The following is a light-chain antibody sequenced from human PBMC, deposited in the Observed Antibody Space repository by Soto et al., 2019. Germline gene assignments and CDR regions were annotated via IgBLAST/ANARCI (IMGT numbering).Light chain of an antibody. CDR3: RADAGTYVFYV. CDR1: SSDVGGYNY. J-gene: IGLJ1*01. V-gene: IGLV2-8*01. Sequence: QSVLTQPPSASGSPGQSVAISCTGTSSDVGGYNYVSWYQQHPGKAPKLMIYEGNERPSGVPERFAASKSGIPASLTISGLQAEDEADYYGRADAGTYVFYVFATRTNGT. CDR2: EGN.